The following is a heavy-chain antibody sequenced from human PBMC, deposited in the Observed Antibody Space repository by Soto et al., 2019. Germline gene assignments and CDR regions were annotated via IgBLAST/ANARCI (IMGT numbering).Heavy chain of an antibody. V-gene: IGHV4-30-2*01. Sequence: ASQTLSLTSAVSCCSISSGGSPRGCIRQPPGKGLEWIGYIYHSGSTYYNPSLKSRVTISVDRSKNQFSLKLSSVTAADTAVYYCARAGDSSGPVALGYWGQGTLVTVS. J-gene: IGHJ4*02. CDR2: IYHSGST. CDR3: ARAGDSSGPVALGY. CDR1: CCSISSGGSP. D-gene: IGHD6-19*01.